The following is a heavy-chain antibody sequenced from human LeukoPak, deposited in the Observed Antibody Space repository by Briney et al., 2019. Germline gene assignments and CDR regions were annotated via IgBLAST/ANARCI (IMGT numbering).Heavy chain of an antibody. V-gene: IGHV4-4*07. Sequence: SETLSLTCTVSGGSISDSYWSWIRQPAGEGLEWIGRIYTSGNTNYNPSLKSRVTMSVDTSKNQFSLKLSSVTAPDTAVYYCARAPPDTGNFQHWGQGTLVTVSS. CDR3: ARAPPDTGNFQH. CDR1: GGSISDSY. J-gene: IGHJ1*01. D-gene: IGHD1-14*01. CDR2: IYTSGNT.